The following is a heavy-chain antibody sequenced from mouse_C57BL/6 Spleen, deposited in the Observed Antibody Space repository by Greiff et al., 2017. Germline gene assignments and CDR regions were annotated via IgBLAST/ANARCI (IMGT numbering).Heavy chain of an antibody. CDR1: GFSLTSYG. CDR2: IWSGGST. V-gene: IGHV2-4*01. CDR3: AKNPYYDYDRSAMDY. D-gene: IGHD2-4*01. Sequence: QVQLKESGPGLVQPSQSLSITCTVSGFSLTSYGVHWVRQPPGKGLEWLGVIWSGGSTDYNAAFISRLSISKDNSKSQVFFKMNSLQADDTAIYYCAKNPYYDYDRSAMDYWGQGTSVTVSS. J-gene: IGHJ4*01.